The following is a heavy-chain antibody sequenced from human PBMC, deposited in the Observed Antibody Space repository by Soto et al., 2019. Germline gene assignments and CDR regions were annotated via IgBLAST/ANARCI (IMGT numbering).Heavy chain of an antibody. CDR2: IWYDGSNK. Sequence: QVQLVESGGGVVQPGRSLRLSCAASGFTCSSYGMHWVRQAPGKGLEWVAVIWYDGSNKYYADSVKGRFTISRDNSKNTLYLQMNSLRAEDTAVYYCARDRAVGAANESPDAFDIWGQGTMVTVSS. D-gene: IGHD1-26*01. V-gene: IGHV3-33*01. CDR1: GFTCSSYG. J-gene: IGHJ3*02. CDR3: ARDRAVGAANESPDAFDI.